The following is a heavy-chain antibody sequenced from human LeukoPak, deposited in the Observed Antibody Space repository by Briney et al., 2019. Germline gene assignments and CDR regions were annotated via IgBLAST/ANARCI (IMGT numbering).Heavy chain of an antibody. CDR3: ARALSRGPAARGIFAY. CDR2: INHSGST. J-gene: IGHJ4*02. V-gene: IGHV4-34*01. Sequence: SETLSLTCAVYGGSFSGYYWSWIRQPPGKGLEWIGEINHSGSTNYNPSLKSRVTISVDTSKNQFSLKLSSVTAADTAVYYCARALSRGPAARGIFAYWSQGTLVTVSS. D-gene: IGHD2-2*01. CDR1: GGSFSGYY.